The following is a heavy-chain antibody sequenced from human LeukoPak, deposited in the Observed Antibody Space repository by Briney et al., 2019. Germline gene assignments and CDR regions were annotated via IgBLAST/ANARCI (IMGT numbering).Heavy chain of an antibody. CDR2: ISGSGGST. D-gene: IGHD2-2*01. Sequence: PGGSLRLSCAASGFTFSSYAMSWVRQAPGKGLEWVSAISGSGGSTYYADSVKGRFTISRDNSKNTLYLQMNSLRAEDTAVYYCAKDQVSSSSPNWFDPWGQGTLVTVSS. V-gene: IGHV3-23*01. CDR1: GFTFSSYA. CDR3: AKDQVSSSSPNWFDP. J-gene: IGHJ5*02.